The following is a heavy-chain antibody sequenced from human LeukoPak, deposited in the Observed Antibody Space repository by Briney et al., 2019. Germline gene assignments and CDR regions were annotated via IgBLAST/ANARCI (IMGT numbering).Heavy chain of an antibody. V-gene: IGHV1-18*01. CDR1: GYTFTSYG. CDR2: ISAYNGNT. Sequence: PWASVKVSCKASGYTFTSYGISWVRQAPGQGLEWMGWISAYNGNTNYAQKLQGRVTMTTDTSTSTAYMELRSLRSDDTAVYYCARAPRHTTIFERNWFDPWGQGTLVTVSS. CDR3: ARAPRHTTIFERNWFDP. D-gene: IGHD3-3*01. J-gene: IGHJ5*02.